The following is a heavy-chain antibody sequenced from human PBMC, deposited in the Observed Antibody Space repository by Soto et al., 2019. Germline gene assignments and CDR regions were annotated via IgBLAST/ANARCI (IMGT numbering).Heavy chain of an antibody. CDR3: ARGAPYSGSYLSG. CDR2: IWYDGSNK. V-gene: IGHV3-33*01. CDR1: GFTFSSYG. D-gene: IGHD1-26*01. Sequence: PGGSLRLSCAASGFTFSSYGMHWVRQAPGKGLEWVAVIWYDGSNKYYADSVKGRFTISRDNSKNTLYLQMNSLRAEDTAVYYCARGAPYSGSYLSGWGQGTLVTVSS. J-gene: IGHJ4*02.